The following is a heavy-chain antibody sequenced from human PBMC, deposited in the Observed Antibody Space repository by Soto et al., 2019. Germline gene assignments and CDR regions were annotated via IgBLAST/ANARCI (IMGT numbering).Heavy chain of an antibody. CDR3: ARSSQSTVTTFAY. CDR1: GGSISSGGYY. J-gene: IGHJ4*02. CDR2: IYYSGST. Sequence: QVQLQESGPGLVKPSQTLSLTCTVSGGSISSGGYYWSWIRQHPGKGLEWIGYIYYSGSTYYNPSLMSRVTISVDTSKNQFSLKLSSVTAADPAVYYCARSSQSTVTTFAYWGQGTLVTVSS. D-gene: IGHD4-17*01. V-gene: IGHV4-31*03.